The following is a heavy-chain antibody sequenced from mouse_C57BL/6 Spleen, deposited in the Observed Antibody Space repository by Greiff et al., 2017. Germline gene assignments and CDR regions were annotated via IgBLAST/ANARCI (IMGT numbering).Heavy chain of an antibody. D-gene: IGHD1-1*01. Sequence: QVQLKQSGPELVKPGASVKISCKASGYAFSSSWMNWVKQRPGKGLEWIGRIYPGDGDTNYNGKFKGKATLTADKSSSTAYMQLSSLTSEDSAVYFCARGGITTVVADWYFDVWGTGTTVTVSS. CDR2: IYPGDGDT. CDR1: GYAFSSSW. CDR3: ARGGITTVVADWYFDV. J-gene: IGHJ1*03. V-gene: IGHV1-82*01.